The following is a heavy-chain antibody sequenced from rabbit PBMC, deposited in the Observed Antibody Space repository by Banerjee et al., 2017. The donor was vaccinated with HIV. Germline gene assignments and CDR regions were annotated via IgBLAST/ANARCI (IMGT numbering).Heavy chain of an antibody. CDR3: ARGLYDDYGDYGDYYFDL. CDR2: INTGANGDT. CDR1: EFSFSSNYW. V-gene: IGHV1S40*01. J-gene: IGHJ4*01. D-gene: IGHD2-1*01. Sequence: QSLEESGGDLVKPGASLTLTCTASEFSFSSNYWICWVRQAPGKGLEWIGCINTGANGDTYYARWAKGRFTISKTSSTTVTLQMTSLTAADTATYFCARGLYDDYGDYGDYYFDLWGQGTLVTVS.